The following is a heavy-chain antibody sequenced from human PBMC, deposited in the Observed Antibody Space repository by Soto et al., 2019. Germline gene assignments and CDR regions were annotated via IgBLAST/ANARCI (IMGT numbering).Heavy chain of an antibody. CDR2: TYQSGRA. Sequence: SETLSLTGTVSGGSITSCGYSWTWIRQSPGKGLEWIGYTYQSGRAYYNPSLKSRVTISVDRSKNQFSLNLTSVTAADTAVYYCARYYYGMDVWGQGTTVTSP. CDR3: ARYYYGMDV. J-gene: IGHJ6*02. CDR1: GGSITSCGYS. V-gene: IGHV4-30-2*06.